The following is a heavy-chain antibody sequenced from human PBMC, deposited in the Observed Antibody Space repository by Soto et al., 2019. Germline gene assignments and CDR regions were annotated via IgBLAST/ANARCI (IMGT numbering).Heavy chain of an antibody. V-gene: IGHV1-2*02. CDR1: GYPVTAYY. CDR2: INPATGAA. D-gene: IGHD3-3*01. J-gene: IGHJ3*02. CDR3: ARGGGVGVAGSAAFDM. Sequence: QLHLVQSGAVVKKPGASVTVSCSASGYPVTAYYMHWVRQAPGRGLEWMGGINPATGAAKYTQTFPGRGTMPRDTSTSTVFMELSGLTSGDTAVFYCARGGGVGVAGSAAFDMWGQGTLVTVSS.